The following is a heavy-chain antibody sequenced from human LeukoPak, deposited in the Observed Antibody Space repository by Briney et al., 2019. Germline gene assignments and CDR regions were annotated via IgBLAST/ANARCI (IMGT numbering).Heavy chain of an antibody. CDR1: GGSISSYF. CDR2: IYYSGST. CDR3: ARSVRGYNWFDP. V-gene: IGHV4-59*01. Sequence: SETLSLTCTVSGGSISSYFWSWIRQSPGKGLEWIGYIYYSGSTNYNPFLKSRVTISVDTSKNQFSLKLSSVTAADTAVYYCARSVRGYNWFDPWGQGTLVTVSS. J-gene: IGHJ5*02. D-gene: IGHD3-10*01.